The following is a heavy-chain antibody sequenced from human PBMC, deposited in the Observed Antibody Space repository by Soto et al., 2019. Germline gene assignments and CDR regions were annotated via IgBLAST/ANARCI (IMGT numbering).Heavy chain of an antibody. CDR1: GSTFTSYC. Sequence: ASVNVSFKSSGSTFTSYCISWVRQAPGQGLEWMGWISAYNGNTNYAQKLQGRVTMTTDTSTSTAYMELRSLRSDDTAVYYCARGRRGYSYGPEGGWFDPWGQGTLVTVSS. D-gene: IGHD5-18*01. J-gene: IGHJ5*02. CDR3: ARGRRGYSYGPEGGWFDP. V-gene: IGHV1-18*04. CDR2: ISAYNGNT.